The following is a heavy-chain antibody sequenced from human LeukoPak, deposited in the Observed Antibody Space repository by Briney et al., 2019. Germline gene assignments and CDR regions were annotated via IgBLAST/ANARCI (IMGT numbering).Heavy chain of an antibody. J-gene: IGHJ6*03. D-gene: IGHD3-10*01. CDR2: INPNSGGT. CDR3: ARSGWVRGAPLYYYYYMDV. CDR1: GYTFTGYY. V-gene: IGHV1-2*02. Sequence: ASVKVSCKASGYTFTGYYMHWVRQAPGQGLEWMGWINPNSGGTNYAQKFQGRVTMTRDTSISTAYMELSRLRSDDTAVYYCARSGWVRGAPLYYYYYMDVWGKGTTVTVSS.